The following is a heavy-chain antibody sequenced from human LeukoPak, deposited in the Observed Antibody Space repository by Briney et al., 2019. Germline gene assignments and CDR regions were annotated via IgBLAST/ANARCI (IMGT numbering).Heavy chain of an antibody. Sequence: KPSETLSLTCTVSGGSISSYYWSWIRQPPGKGLEWIGYIYYSGSTNYNPSLKSRVTISVDTSKNQFSLKLSSVTAADTAVYYCARGKSYGDYLWKGYYYGMDVWGQGTTVTVSS. J-gene: IGHJ6*02. D-gene: IGHD4-17*01. CDR1: GGSISSYY. CDR2: IYYSGST. CDR3: ARGKSYGDYLWKGYYYGMDV. V-gene: IGHV4-59*12.